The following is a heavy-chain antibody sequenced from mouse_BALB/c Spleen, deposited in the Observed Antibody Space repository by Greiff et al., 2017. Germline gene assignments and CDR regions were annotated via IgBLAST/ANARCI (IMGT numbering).Heavy chain of an antibody. CDR2: ISDGGSYT. Sequence: EVHLVESGGGLVKPGGSLKLSCAASGFTFSDYYMYWVRQTPEKRLEWVATISDGGSYTYYPDSVKGRFTISRDNAKNNLYLQMSSLKSEDTAMYYCARDGDYYGSSRFAYWGQGTLVTVSA. D-gene: IGHD1-1*01. V-gene: IGHV5-4*02. CDR3: ARDGDYYGSSRFAY. J-gene: IGHJ3*01. CDR1: GFTFSDYY.